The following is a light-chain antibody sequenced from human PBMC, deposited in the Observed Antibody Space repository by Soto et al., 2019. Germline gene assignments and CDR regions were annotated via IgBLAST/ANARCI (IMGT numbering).Light chain of an antibody. CDR2: EVS. V-gene: IGLV2-14*01. J-gene: IGLJ3*02. CDR3: SSYTSISTRV. CDR1: SSDVGSYNY. Sequence: QSVLTQPASVSGSPGQSITISCTGTSSDVGSYNYVSWYQQHPGKAPKLMMYEVSNRPSGVSNRFSDSKSGNTASLTISGLQAEDEANYYCSSYTSISTRVFGGGTKLTVL.